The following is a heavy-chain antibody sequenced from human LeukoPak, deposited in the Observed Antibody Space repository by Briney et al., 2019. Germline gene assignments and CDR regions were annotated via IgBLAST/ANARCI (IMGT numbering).Heavy chain of an antibody. CDR1: GGTFSSYA. V-gene: IGHV1-69*04. D-gene: IGHD1-26*01. Sequence: SVKVSYKASGGTFSSYAISWVRQAPGQGLEWMGRIIPIFGIANYAQKFQGRVTITADKSTSTAYMELSSLRSEDTAVYYCARARWYIVGATTGYVDYWGQGTLVTVSS. J-gene: IGHJ4*02. CDR3: ARARWYIVGATTGYVDY. CDR2: IIPIFGIA.